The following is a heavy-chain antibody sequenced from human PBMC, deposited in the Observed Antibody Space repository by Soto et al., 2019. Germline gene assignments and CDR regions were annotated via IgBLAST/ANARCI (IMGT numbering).Heavy chain of an antibody. J-gene: IGHJ5*02. D-gene: IGHD3-16*01. CDR2: ISGSGRTI. CDR3: ARLPFPWGWFDP. V-gene: IGHV3-11*01. CDR1: GIVFSDY. Sequence: QVQLVESGGGLVKPGGSLRLSCAAGGIVFSDYMSWVRQAPGKGLEWLSYISGSGRTIYSADSVKGRFTISRDNATNSLYLQMNNVRTEDTAVYYCARLPFPWGWFDPWGQGTLVTLPS.